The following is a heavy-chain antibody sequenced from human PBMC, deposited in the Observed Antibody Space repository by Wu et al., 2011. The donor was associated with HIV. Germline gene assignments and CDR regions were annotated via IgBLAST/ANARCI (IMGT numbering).Heavy chain of an antibody. CDR3: ARAEVLXFGEDSKYYFDY. V-gene: IGHV1-69*05. CDR2: LIPIFATT. CDR1: GGTFSSYA. J-gene: IGHJ4*02. Sequence: QVQLVQAGGEVKKPGSSVKVSCKASGGTFSSYAISWVRQAPGQGLEWMGGLIPIFATTNYAQKFQGRVTITTDESTSTAYMELSSLRSEDTAVYYCARAEVLXFGEDSKYYFDYWAEGTLVTVSS. D-gene: IGHD3-10*01.